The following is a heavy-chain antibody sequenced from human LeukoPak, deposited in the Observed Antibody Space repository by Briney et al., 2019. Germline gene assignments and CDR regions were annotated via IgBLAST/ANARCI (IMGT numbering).Heavy chain of an antibody. V-gene: IGHV3-33*01. CDR3: ARSRWYGDYYYYYYMDV. Sequence: GRSLRLSCAASGFTFSSYGMHWVRQAPGKGLEWVAVKWYDGSNKYYADSVKGRFTISRDNSKNTLYLQMNSLRAEDTAVYYCARSRWYGDYYYYYYMDVWGKGTTVTVSS. D-gene: IGHD4-17*01. CDR1: GFTFSSYG. CDR2: KWYDGSNK. J-gene: IGHJ6*03.